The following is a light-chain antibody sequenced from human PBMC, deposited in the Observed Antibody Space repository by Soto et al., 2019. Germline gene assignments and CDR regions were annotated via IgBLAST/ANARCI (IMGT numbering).Light chain of an antibody. Sequence: QSVLTQPPSVSGAPGQRVTISCTGSSSNIGAGYDVHWYQQLPGTAPKLLIYGNSNRPSAVPDRFSGSKSGTSASLAITGLQAEDEADYYCQSYYSSLSGWVFGGGTKLTVL. J-gene: IGLJ3*02. CDR3: QSYYSSLSGWV. V-gene: IGLV1-40*01. CDR2: GNS. CDR1: SSNIGAGYD.